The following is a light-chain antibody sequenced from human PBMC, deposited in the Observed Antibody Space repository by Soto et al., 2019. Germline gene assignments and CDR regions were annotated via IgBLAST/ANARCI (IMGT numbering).Light chain of an antibody. Sequence: ETVFTQSPATLSLSPVERATLSCTASQSAGTYLAWYQQKPGQAPRLLIYDASNRAPGIPARFSGSGSGTDFTLTISRLEPEDFAVYFCQRYGSSPPLNFGGGTKVDIK. CDR3: QRYGSSPPLN. CDR1: QSAGTY. V-gene: IGKV3-11*01. CDR2: DAS. J-gene: IGKJ4*01.